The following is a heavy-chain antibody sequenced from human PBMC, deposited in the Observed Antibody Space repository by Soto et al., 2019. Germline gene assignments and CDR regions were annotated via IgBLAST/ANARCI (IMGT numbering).Heavy chain of an antibody. CDR3: AKDRGYCSSTSCYDYYYYYGMDV. CDR1: GFTFSSYG. CDR2: ISYDGSNK. J-gene: IGHJ6*02. Sequence: PGGSLRLSCAASGFTFSSYGMHWVRQAPGKGLEWVAVISYDGSNKYYADSVKGRFTISRDNSKNTLYLQMNSLRAEDTAVYYCAKDRGYCSSTSCYDYYYYYGMDVWGQGTTVTVSS. V-gene: IGHV3-30*18. D-gene: IGHD2-2*01.